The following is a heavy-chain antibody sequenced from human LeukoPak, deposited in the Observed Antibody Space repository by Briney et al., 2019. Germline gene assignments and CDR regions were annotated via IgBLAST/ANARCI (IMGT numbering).Heavy chain of an antibody. Sequence: GGSLRLSCAASGFTFSDHYMDWVRQAPGKGLEWVGRTRNKANSYTTEYAASVKGRFTISRDDSKNSLYLQMNSLRTEDTAVYYCARDRGAFGYFDWSFDYWGQGTLVTVSS. CDR3: ARDRGAFGYFDWSFDY. J-gene: IGHJ4*02. V-gene: IGHV3-72*01. CDR2: TRNKANSYTT. D-gene: IGHD3-9*01. CDR1: GFTFSDHY.